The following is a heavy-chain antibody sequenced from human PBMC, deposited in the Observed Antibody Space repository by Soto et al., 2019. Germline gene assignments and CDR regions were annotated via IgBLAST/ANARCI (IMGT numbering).Heavy chain of an antibody. V-gene: IGHV4-39*01. J-gene: IGHJ4*02. CDR2: IYYSGST. CDR1: GGSISSSSYY. CDR3: ARHHSGSYYSDY. D-gene: IGHD1-26*01. Sequence: QLQLQESGPGLVKPSETLSLTCTVSGGSISSSSYYWGWIRQPPGKGLEWIGSIYYSGSTYYNPSLKSRVTISVDTSKNQFSLKLSSVTAADTAVYYCARHHSGSYYSDYWGQGTLVTVSS.